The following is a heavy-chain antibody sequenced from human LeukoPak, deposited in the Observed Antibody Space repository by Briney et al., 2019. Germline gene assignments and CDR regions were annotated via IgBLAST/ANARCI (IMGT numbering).Heavy chain of an antibody. V-gene: IGHV3-23*01. CDR3: AKDATASPYFHWFDN. CDR2: ISSGDRT. D-gene: IGHD3-9*01. Sequence: PGGSLRLSCAASGFTFSSYAMNWVRQAPGKGLEWVAGISSGDRTFHAESVKGRFTISRDKSKDMLYLQMNSLRAEDTAVYYCAKDATASPYFHWFDNWGQGTQVIVSS. CDR1: GFTFSSYA. J-gene: IGHJ4*02.